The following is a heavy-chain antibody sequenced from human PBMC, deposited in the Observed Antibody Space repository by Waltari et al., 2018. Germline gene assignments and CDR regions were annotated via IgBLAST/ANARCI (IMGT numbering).Heavy chain of an antibody. CDR2: ISWKGDDI. CDR1: GFILDVYA. CDR3: AKDKTSSGWKYFGD. D-gene: IGHD6-19*01. V-gene: IGHV3-9*01. Sequence: VQLVESGGGLVKPGRSLRLSCVALGFILDVYAIHWVGRAPGKGLEWVSGISWKGDDIGYADSVRGRFTTSRDNANALYLQMNSLRADDTAFYYCAKDKTSSGWKYFGDWGPGTLVTVSS. J-gene: IGHJ4*02.